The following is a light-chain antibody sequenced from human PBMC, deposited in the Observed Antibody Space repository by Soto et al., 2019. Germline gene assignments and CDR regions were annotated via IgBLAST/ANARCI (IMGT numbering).Light chain of an antibody. Sequence: DIRITQSPSSLSASVGDRVTITCRASQTINIFVKWYQQKPGQAPMLSIDAASNLQSGVPSRFSGRGAGTDFTLTINSLQPEDCATYYCQQSYSTPITVGQGTRLEIK. CDR1: QTINIF. CDR2: AAS. V-gene: IGKV1-39*01. J-gene: IGKJ5*01. CDR3: QQSYSTPIT.